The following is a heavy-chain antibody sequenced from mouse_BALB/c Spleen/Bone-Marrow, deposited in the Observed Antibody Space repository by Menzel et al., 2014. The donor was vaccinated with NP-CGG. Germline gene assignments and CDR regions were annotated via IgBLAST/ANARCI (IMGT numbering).Heavy chain of an antibody. V-gene: IGHV5-4*02. CDR2: ISDGGTYS. Sequence: DVKLVESGGGIMKPGGSLKLSCAASGFTFSDYYMYWVRQTPEKRLEWVATISDGGTYSYYADSVKGRFAISRDNAKSNLYLQMNSLKSEDTAMYYCARDMGDYWGQGTTLTVSS. D-gene: IGHD1-1*02. J-gene: IGHJ2*01. CDR1: GFTFSDYY. CDR3: ARDMGDY.